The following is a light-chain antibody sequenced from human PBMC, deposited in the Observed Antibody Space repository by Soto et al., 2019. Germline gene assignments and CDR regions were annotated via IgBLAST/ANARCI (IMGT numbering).Light chain of an antibody. Sequence: VLTHSPATLSAFPGAVVTLCCRASQYINTRLAWYQHRPGQSPRLLIYQTSLRAAGIPARFSASGSGTDFTLTISDVQPEDFALYYCHQRQSWPRTFGQGTKVDIK. J-gene: IGKJ1*01. CDR1: QYINTR. CDR2: QTS. CDR3: HQRQSWPRT. V-gene: IGKV3-11*01.